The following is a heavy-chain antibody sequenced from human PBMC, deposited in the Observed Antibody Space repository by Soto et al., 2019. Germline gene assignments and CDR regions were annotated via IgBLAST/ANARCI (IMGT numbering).Heavy chain of an antibody. CDR2: ISSSSSYI. V-gene: IGHV3-21*01. Sequence: PGWSLRLSCAASVFTFISYSMNWVRQAPGKGLEWVSSISSSSSYIYYADSVKGRFTISRDNAKNSLYLQMNSLRAEDTAVYYCASFGKGGGFDYWGQGTLVTVSS. J-gene: IGHJ4*02. D-gene: IGHD3-3*01. CDR1: VFTFISYS. CDR3: ASFGKGGGFDY.